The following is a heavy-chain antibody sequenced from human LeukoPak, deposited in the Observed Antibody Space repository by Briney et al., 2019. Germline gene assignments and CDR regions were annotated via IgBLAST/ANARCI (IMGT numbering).Heavy chain of an antibody. V-gene: IGHV5-51*01. CDR3: ARSTLWLSKNYFHGIDV. CDR1: GFTFSNFW. J-gene: IGHJ6*02. CDR2: VYPGDSDT. D-gene: IGHD2/OR15-2a*01. Sequence: GESLKISCKGSGFTFSNFWIGWVRQMPGKGLEWMGIVYPGDSDTRYNPSFQGQVTISADKSINTAYLRWNSLKASDTAIYYCARSTLWLSKNYFHGIDVWGQGTAVTVSS.